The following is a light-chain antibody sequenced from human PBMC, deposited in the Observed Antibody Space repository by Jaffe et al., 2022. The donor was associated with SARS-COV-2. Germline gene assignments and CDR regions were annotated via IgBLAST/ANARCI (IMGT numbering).Light chain of an antibody. CDR3: YSTDSSGNHRV. CDR2: EDR. CDR1: ALPKTY. J-gene: IGLJ2*01. Sequence: SYELTQPPSVSVSPGQTARITCSGDALPKTYAYWYQQKSGQAPVLVIYEDRKRPSGIPVRFYASSSGTMATLTISGAQVEDEADYYCYSTDSSGNHRVFGGGTKLTVL. V-gene: IGLV3-10*01.